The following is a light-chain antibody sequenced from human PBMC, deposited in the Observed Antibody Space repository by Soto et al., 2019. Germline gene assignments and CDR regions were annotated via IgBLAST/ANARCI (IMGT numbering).Light chain of an antibody. J-gene: IGKJ1*01. CDR2: GAS. CDR3: QQYNNWPPAWT. CDR1: QSISDT. Sequence: EIVLTQAPATLSLSPGERATLSCRAIQSISDTLAWYHQKPGQAPRLLIHGASTRATGIPARFSGSGSGTQFTLTISSLQSEDFAVYYCQQYNNWPPAWTLGQGTKVDI. V-gene: IGKV3-15*01.